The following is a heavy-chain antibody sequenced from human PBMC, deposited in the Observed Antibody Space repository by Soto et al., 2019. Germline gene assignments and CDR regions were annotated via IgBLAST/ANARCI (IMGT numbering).Heavy chain of an antibody. J-gene: IGHJ6*02. Sequence: SETLSLTCTVSGGSISSGGYYWSWIRQHPGKGLEWIGYIYYSGSTYYNPSLKSRVTISVDTSKNQFSLKLSSVTAADTAVYYCARAGSNFWSGPSYYYYYGMDVWGQGTTVTVSS. CDR3: ARAGSNFWSGPSYYYYYGMDV. CDR2: IYYSGST. CDR1: GGSISSGGYY. D-gene: IGHD3-3*01. V-gene: IGHV4-31*03.